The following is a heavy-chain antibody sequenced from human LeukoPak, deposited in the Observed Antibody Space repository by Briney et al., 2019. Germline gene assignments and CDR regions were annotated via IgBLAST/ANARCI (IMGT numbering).Heavy chain of an antibody. CDR3: AGDPSEDGSYPTPDY. Sequence: GGSLRLSCAASGFTFSSYSMNWVRQAPGKGLEWVSAISGSGGSTYYADSVKGRFTISRDNAKNSLYLQMNSLRAEDTAVYYCAGDPSEDGSYPTPDYWGQGTLVTVSS. CDR1: GFTFSSYS. J-gene: IGHJ4*02. D-gene: IGHD1-26*01. CDR2: ISGSGGST. V-gene: IGHV3-21*01.